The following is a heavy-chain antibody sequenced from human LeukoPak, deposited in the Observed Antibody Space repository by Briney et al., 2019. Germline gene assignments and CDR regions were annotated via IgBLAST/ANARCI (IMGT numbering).Heavy chain of an antibody. CDR1: GFTFSNYW. V-gene: IGHV3-7*01. J-gene: IGHJ4*02. CDR3: ARDGPALRYFDQLGPGGIDY. CDR2: IKQDGSEK. D-gene: IGHD3-9*01. Sequence: PGGSLRLSCAASGFTFSNYWMSWVRQAPGKGLEWVANIKQDGSEKYYVDSVKGRFTISRDNAKNSLYLQMNSLRAEDTAVYYCARDGPALRYFDQLGPGGIDYWGQGTLVTVSS.